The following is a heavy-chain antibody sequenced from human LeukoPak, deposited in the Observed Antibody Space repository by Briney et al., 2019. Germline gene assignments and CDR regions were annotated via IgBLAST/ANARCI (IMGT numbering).Heavy chain of an antibody. D-gene: IGHD3-3*01. V-gene: IGHV1-69*05. J-gene: IGHJ5*02. CDR2: IIPIFGTA. Sequence: SVKVSCKASGGTFSSYAISWVRQAPGQGLEWMGRIIPIFGTANYAQKFQGRVTIPTDESTSTAYMELSSLRSEDTAVYYCARVWSGYSLGSWFDPWGQGTLVTVSS. CDR3: ARVWSGYSLGSWFDP. CDR1: GGTFSSYA.